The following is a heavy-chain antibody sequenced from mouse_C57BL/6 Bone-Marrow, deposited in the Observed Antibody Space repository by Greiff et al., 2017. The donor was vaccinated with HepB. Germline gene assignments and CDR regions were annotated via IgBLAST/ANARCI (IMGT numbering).Heavy chain of an antibody. CDR1: GYTFTDYY. J-gene: IGHJ2*01. CDR3: ASNWDEVCDY. V-gene: IGHV1-76*01. Sequence: VKLMESGAELVRPGASVKLSCKASGYTFTDYYINWVKQRPGQGLEWIARIYPGSGNTYYTEKFKGKATLTAEKSSSTAYMQLSSLTSEDSAVYFCASNWDEVCDYWGQGTTLTVSS. CDR2: IYPGSGNT. D-gene: IGHD4-1*01.